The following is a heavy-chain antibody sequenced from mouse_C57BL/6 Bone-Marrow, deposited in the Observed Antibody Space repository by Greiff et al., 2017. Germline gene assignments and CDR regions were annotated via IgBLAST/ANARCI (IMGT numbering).Heavy chain of an antibody. CDR2: ISDGGSYT. V-gene: IGHV5-4*01. Sequence: EVKLVESGGGLVKPGGSLKLSCAASGFTFSSYAMSWVRQTPEKRLEWVATISDGGSYTYYPDNVKGRFTISRDNAKNNLYLQMSHLKSEDTAMYYCAREWERYAMDYWGQGTSVTVSS. D-gene: IGHD4-1*01. J-gene: IGHJ4*01. CDR1: GFTFSSYA. CDR3: AREWERYAMDY.